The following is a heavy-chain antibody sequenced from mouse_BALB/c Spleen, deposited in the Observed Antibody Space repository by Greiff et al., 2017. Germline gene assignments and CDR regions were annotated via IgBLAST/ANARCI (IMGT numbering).Heavy chain of an antibody. CDR3: ARAGVRRGWYFDV. Sequence: VKLKESGPGLVAPSQSLSITCTVSGFSLTGYGVNWVRQPPGKGLEWLGMIWGDGSTDYNSALKSRLSISKDNSKSQVFLKMNSLQTDDTARYYCARAGVRRGWYFDVWGAGTTVTVSS. CDR1: GFSLTGYG. D-gene: IGHD2-14*01. J-gene: IGHJ1*01. V-gene: IGHV2-6-7*01. CDR2: IWGDGST.